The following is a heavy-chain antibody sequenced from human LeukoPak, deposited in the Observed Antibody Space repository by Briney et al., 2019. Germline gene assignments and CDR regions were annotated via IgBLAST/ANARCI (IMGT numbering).Heavy chain of an antibody. J-gene: IGHJ5*01. V-gene: IGHV3-30*18. CDR3: AKNRVPTAITPDS. Sequence: GGSLRLSCAASGFTFSGYGTHWLRQAPGKGLEWVAVIPYDASNKYYTDSVKGRFTISRDNSKNTLYLQMNSLRAEDTAVYYCAKNRVPTAITPDSWGQGTLVTVSS. D-gene: IGHD2-2*02. CDR1: GFTFSGYG. CDR2: IPYDASNK.